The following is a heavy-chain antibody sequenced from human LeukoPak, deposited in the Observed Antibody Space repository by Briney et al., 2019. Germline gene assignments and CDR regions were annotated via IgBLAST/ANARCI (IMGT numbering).Heavy chain of an antibody. J-gene: IGHJ4*02. CDR1: GGSFSGCY. Sequence: SETLSLTCAVYGGSFSGCYWSWIRQPPGKGLEWIGEINHSGSTNYNPSLKSRVTISVDTSKNQFSLKLSSVTAADTAVYYCARLNYYDSSGYYRGQGTLVTVSS. D-gene: IGHD3-22*01. V-gene: IGHV4-34*01. CDR2: INHSGST. CDR3: ARLNYYDSSGYY.